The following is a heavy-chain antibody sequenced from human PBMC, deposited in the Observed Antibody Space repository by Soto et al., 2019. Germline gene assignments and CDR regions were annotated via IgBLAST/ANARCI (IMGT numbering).Heavy chain of an antibody. V-gene: IGHV4-59*11. Sequence: QVQLQESGPGLVKPSETLSLTCTVSGGSINNHYWSWIRQPPGKGLEWIGYIYYTGSTNYNPSHKSRVTISVDTSKNQFSLNLTSLTAADTAIYYCARSNWYSEYWGQGTLVTVSS. CDR3: ARSNWYSEY. CDR2: IYYTGST. J-gene: IGHJ4*02. D-gene: IGHD7-27*01. CDR1: GGSINNHY.